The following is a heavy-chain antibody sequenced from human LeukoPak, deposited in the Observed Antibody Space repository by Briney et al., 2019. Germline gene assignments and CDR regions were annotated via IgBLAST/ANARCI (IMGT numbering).Heavy chain of an antibody. CDR2: INSDGSWT. CDR1: GNYW. Sequence: GWALRLSCAASGNYWMHWVRQAPGKGLVWVSHINSDGSWTGYADSVKGRFTISKDNAKNTVYLQMNNLRAEDTAVYYCVSFYETYWGRGTLVTVSS. V-gene: IGHV3-74*01. CDR3: VSFYETY. J-gene: IGHJ4*02. D-gene: IGHD2-2*01.